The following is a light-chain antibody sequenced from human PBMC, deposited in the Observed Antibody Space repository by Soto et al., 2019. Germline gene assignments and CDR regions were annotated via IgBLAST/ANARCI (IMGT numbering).Light chain of an antibody. Sequence: SYELTQAPSVSVAPGQTATIPCGGKDVGIKSVHWYQQKPGQAPVVVVFDGGARPSGIPDRFSGSTSGSAATLTISRVEAGDEADYFCQVWDSPSDHYVFGTVTKVTV. CDR2: DGG. J-gene: IGLJ1*01. CDR1: DVGIKS. V-gene: IGLV3-21*02. CDR3: QVWDSPSDHYV.